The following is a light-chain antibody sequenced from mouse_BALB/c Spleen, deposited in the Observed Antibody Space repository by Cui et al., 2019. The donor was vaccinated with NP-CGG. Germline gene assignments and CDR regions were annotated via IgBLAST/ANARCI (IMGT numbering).Light chain of an antibody. CDR2: GTN. J-gene: IGLJ1*01. CDR3: ALWYSNHWV. V-gene: IGLV1*01. CDR1: TGPVTTSNY. Sequence: HAVVSQGSALTTSPGETVTLTCRSSTGPVTTSNYANWVQEKPDHLFTGLIGGTNNRAPGVPARFSGSLIGDKAALTITGAQTEDEAIYFCALWYSNHWVFGGGTKLTVL.